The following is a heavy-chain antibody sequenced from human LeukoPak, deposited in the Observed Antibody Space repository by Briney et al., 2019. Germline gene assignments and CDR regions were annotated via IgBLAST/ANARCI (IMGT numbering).Heavy chain of an antibody. CDR1: GYTFTGYY. J-gene: IGHJ6*03. CDR3: AREGIAAVDGYGRGNYYMDV. V-gene: IGHV1-2*02. CDR2: INPNSGGT. Sequence: ASVKVSCKASGYTFTGYYMHWVRQAPGQGLEWMGWINPNSGGTNYAQKFQGRVTMTRDTSISTAYMELSRLRSDDTAVYYCAREGIAAVDGYGRGNYYMDVWGKGTTVTVSS. D-gene: IGHD6-13*01.